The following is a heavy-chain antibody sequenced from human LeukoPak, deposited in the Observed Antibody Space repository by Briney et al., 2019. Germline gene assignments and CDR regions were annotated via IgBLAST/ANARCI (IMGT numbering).Heavy chain of an antibody. J-gene: IGHJ6*03. CDR2: IHHSGST. CDR3: AKIVGYGSEYYYYLDV. CDR1: GGSISSKNW. Sequence: PSGTLSLTCAVSGGSISSKNWWSWVRQPPGKGLEWIGEIHHSGSTNYKPSLKSRVTISIDQSKNQFSLRLSSVTAADTAVYYCAKIVGYGSEYYYYLDVWGKGTTVIVSS. D-gene: IGHD3-10*01. V-gene: IGHV4-4*02.